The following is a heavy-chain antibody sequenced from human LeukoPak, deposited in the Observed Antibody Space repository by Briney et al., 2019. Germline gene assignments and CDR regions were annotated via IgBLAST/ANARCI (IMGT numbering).Heavy chain of an antibody. CDR3: AKDLMGAFDI. J-gene: IGHJ3*02. Sequence: GGSLRLSCAASGFTFSSYWMSWVRQAPGKGLEWVANIKQDGSEKYYVDSVKGRFTISRDNSKNTLYLQMNSLRAEDTAVYYCAKDLMGAFDIWGQGTMVTVSS. V-gene: IGHV3-7*01. CDR2: IKQDGSEK. CDR1: GFTFSSYW. D-gene: IGHD3-16*01.